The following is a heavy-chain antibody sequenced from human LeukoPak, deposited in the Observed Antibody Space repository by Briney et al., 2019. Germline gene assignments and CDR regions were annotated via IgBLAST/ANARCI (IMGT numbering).Heavy chain of an antibody. Sequence: GGSLRLSCAASGFTVINAWMNWVRQTPGKGLEWVANIKQDGSEKYYVDSVKGRFTISRDNAKNSLYLQMNSLRAEDTAVYYCASIFYSIDYIFDYWGQGTLVTVSS. J-gene: IGHJ4*02. CDR3: ASIFYSIDYIFDY. CDR2: IKQDGSEK. D-gene: IGHD3-22*01. CDR1: GFTVINAW. V-gene: IGHV3-7*01.